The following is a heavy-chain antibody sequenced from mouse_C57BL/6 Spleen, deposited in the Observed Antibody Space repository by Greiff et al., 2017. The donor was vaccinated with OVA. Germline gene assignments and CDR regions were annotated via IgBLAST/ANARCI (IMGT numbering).Heavy chain of an antibody. D-gene: IGHD3-3*01. J-gene: IGHJ2*01. CDR1: GYTFTSYW. V-gene: IGHV1-59*01. CDR3: ARSGDDYFDY. CDR2: IDPSDSYT. Sequence: VQLQQPGAELVRPGTSVKLSCKASGYTFTSYWMHWVKQRPGQGLEWIGVIDPSDSYTNYNQKFKGKATLTVDTSSSTAYMQLSSLTSEDSAVYYCARSGDDYFDYWGQGTTLTVSS.